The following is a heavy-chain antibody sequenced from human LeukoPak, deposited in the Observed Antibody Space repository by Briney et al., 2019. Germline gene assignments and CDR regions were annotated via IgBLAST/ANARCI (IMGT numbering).Heavy chain of an antibody. J-gene: IGHJ4*02. CDR1: RFGFSNYW. D-gene: IGHD4-11*01. Sequence: GGSLRLSCAASRFGFSNYWMSWVRQAPGKGLEWVANMNEDGSEKNYVDSVKGRFTISRDNAQDSLYQQMNSLRAEDTAVYYCARDRGYSNFDYWGQGTLLTVSS. CDR3: ARDRGYSNFDY. V-gene: IGHV3-7*01. CDR2: MNEDGSEK.